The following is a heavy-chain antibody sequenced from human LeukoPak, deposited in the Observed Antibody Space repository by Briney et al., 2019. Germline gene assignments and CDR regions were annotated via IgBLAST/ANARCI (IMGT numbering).Heavy chain of an antibody. V-gene: IGHV1-58*01. CDR3: AAEDCSSTSCYGYFQH. J-gene: IGHJ1*01. Sequence: SVKVSCKASGFTFTSSAVQWVRQARGQRLEWIGWIVVGSGNTNYAQKFQERVTITRDMSTSTACMELSSLRSEDTAVYYCAAEDCSSTSCYGYFQHWGQGTLVTVSS. CDR1: GFTFTSSA. D-gene: IGHD2-2*01. CDR2: IVVGSGNT.